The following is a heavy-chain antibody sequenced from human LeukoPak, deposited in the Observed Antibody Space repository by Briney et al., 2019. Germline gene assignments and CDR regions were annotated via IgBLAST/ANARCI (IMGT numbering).Heavy chain of an antibody. J-gene: IGHJ4*02. D-gene: IGHD1-26*01. CDR2: ISAYNGNT. V-gene: IGHV1-18*01. CDR3: AREGSDGSFFTLSFDY. Sequence: ASVKVSCKASGYTFTSYGISWVRQAPGQGLEWMGWISAYNGNTNYAQKLQGRVTMTTDTSTSTAYMELRSLRSDDTAVYYCAREGSDGSFFTLSFDYWGQGTLVTVSS. CDR1: GYTFTSYG.